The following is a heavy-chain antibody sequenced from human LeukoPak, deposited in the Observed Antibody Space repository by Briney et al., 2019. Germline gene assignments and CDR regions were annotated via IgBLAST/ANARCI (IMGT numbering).Heavy chain of an antibody. J-gene: IGHJ4*02. CDR2: IIPIFGKA. D-gene: IGHD3-16*01. Sequence: SVKVSCKASGGTFSSYAISWVRQAPGQGLEWMGGIIPIFGKANYAQKLQGRVTLTTDESTSTAYMELSRLRSEGTAVCYCGRAGYCYVWGSLGYWGQGTLVTVSS. CDR3: GRAGYCYVWGSLGY. V-gene: IGHV1-69*05. CDR1: GGTFSSYA.